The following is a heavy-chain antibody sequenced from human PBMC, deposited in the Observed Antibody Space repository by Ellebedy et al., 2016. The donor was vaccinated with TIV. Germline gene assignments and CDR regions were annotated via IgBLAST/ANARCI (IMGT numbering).Heavy chain of an antibody. J-gene: IGHJ4*02. CDR2: IYTTGSG. CDR3: ARVSLAGDFFDY. D-gene: IGHD6-13*01. V-gene: IGHV4-4*07. CDR1: GGSIRGYY. Sequence: MPGGSLRLSCTVSGGSIRGYYWSWIRQPAGKGMEWIGRIYTTGSGDYNPSLQSRLTMSVDTSKNQFSLHLRSVTAADTAVYFCARVSLAGDFFDYWGQGTLVAVSS.